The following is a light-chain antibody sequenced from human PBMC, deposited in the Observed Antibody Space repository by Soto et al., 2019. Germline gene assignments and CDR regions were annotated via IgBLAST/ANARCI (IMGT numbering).Light chain of an antibody. J-gene: IGKJ1*01. Sequence: DIQMTQFPSSLSASVGDRVTITCRSSQGIRNDLSWYQKKPGKAPKRLIYAASSVQSGVQSRCSSSASGTEFTLTISSLQPEDFATFCCLQHSTYPLTFGQGTKVEIK. CDR3: LQHSTYPLT. CDR1: QGIRND. CDR2: AAS. V-gene: IGKV1-17*01.